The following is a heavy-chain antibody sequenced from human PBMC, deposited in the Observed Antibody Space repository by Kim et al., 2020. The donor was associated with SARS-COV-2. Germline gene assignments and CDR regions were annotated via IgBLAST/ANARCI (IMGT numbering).Heavy chain of an antibody. V-gene: IGHV4-59*13. CDR1: GGSISSYY. Sequence: SETLSLTCTVSGGSISSYYWSWIRQPPGKGLEWMGYIYYSGSPNYNPSLKSRVTISVDTSKNQFSLKLSSVTAADTAVYYCSRSARLVGYFDYWGQGTLVTVSS. CDR3: SRSARLVGYFDY. CDR2: IYYSGSP. J-gene: IGHJ4*02. D-gene: IGHD2-15*01.